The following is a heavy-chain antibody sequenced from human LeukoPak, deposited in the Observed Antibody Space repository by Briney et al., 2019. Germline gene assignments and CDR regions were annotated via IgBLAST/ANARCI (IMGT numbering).Heavy chain of an antibody. Sequence: SETLSLTCTVSGGSISSYYWSWIRQPPGKGLEWIGYIYYSGSTNYNPSLKSRVTISVDTSKNQFSLKLSSVTAADTAVYYCARADLSGSFDYWGQGTLVTSPQ. CDR1: GGSISSYY. J-gene: IGHJ4*02. CDR3: ARADLSGSFDY. CDR2: IYYSGST. V-gene: IGHV4-59*01. D-gene: IGHD1-26*01.